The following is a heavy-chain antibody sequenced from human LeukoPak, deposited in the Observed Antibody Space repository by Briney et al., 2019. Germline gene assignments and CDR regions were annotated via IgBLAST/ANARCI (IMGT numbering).Heavy chain of an antibody. CDR2: IRYDGSNE. CDR1: GFTFSTYG. D-gene: IGHD4/OR15-4a*01. CDR3: AKAPPVITTYFDY. Sequence: PGGSLRLSCAASGFTFSTYGMHWVRQAPGKGLEWVAFIRYDGSNEYYADSVKGRFTISRDNSKNTLYLQMNSLRAEDTAVYYCAKAPPVITTYFDYWGQGTLVTVSS. V-gene: IGHV3-30*02. J-gene: IGHJ4*02.